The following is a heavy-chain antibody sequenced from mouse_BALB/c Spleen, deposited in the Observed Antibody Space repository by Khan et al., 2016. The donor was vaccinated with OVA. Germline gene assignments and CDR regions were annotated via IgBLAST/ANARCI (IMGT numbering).Heavy chain of an antibody. CDR1: GFSLSRYN. Sequence: VKLLESGPGLVAPSQSLSITCTVSGFSLSRYNIHWVRQPPGKGLEWLGTIWGGGGTDYNSTLKSRLNISKDNSKSQVFLKMNSLQTDDTAMYYCARAYYRYDGYYAMDYWGQGTSVTVSS. J-gene: IGHJ4*01. CDR3: ARAYYRYDGYYAMDY. D-gene: IGHD2-14*01. CDR2: IWGGGGT. V-gene: IGHV2-6-4*01.